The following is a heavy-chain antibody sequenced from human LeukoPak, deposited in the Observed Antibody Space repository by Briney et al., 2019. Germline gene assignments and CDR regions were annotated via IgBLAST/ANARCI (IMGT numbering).Heavy chain of an antibody. V-gene: IGHV4-30-4*08. Sequence: SQTLSLTCTVSGGSISSGDYYWSWIRQPPGKGLEWIGYIYYSGSTYYNPSLKSRVTISVDTSKNQFSLKLSSVTAADTAVYYCAVFGEMATILHKVGAFDIWGQGTMVTVSS. CDR1: GGSISSGDYY. CDR2: IYYSGST. D-gene: IGHD5-24*01. J-gene: IGHJ3*02. CDR3: AVFGEMATILHKVGAFDI.